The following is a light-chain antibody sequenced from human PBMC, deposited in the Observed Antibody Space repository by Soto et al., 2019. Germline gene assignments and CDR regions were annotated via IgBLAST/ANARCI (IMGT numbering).Light chain of an antibody. V-gene: IGLV2-14*01. CDR1: SSDVGGYNY. CDR2: EVC. CDR3: ASLTTTRFV. J-gene: IGLJ1*01. Sequence: QSALTQPASASGSPGQSITISCTGTSSDVGGYNYVSWYQQHPGKAPKLMIYEVCNRPSGVSNRFSGSKSGNTASLTISGLQAEDEADYYCASLTTTRFVFRTGTKVTVL.